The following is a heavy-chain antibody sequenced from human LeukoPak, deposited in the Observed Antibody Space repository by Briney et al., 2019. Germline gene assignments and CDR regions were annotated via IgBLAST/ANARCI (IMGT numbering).Heavy chain of an antibody. CDR1: GFPFNTYS. J-gene: IGHJ4*02. Sequence: GSLRLSCEASGFPFNTYSMDWARQAPGKGLEWVSSIDSSGGYMFYADSVKGRFIISRDNAKNSLYLQMNSLRAEDTAVYYCARDVLFYFAYWGQGTLVTVSS. CDR2: IDSSGGYM. V-gene: IGHV3-21*01. CDR3: ARDVLFYFAY. D-gene: IGHD2-8*01.